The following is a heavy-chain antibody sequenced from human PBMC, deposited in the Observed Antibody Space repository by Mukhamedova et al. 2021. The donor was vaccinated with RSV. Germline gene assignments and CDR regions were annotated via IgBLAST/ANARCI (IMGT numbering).Heavy chain of an antibody. V-gene: IGHV3-9*01. CDR3: VKELRQYLRAIDY. CDR2: IFWNGDIT. J-gene: IGHJ4*02. Sequence: AMHWVRQAPGKGLEWVSGIFWNGDITDYADSVKGRFTIARDNAENSLHLQMNSVRPEDTAFYYCVKELRQYLRAIDYLGQGTLVTV. D-gene: IGHD2-2*01. CDR1: A.